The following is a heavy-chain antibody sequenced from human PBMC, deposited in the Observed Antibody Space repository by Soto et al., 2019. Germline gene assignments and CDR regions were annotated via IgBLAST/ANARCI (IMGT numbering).Heavy chain of an antibody. Sequence: ASVKVSCKASGYTFTSYDINWVRQATGQGLEWMGWMNPNSGNTGYAQKFQGRVTMTRNTSISTAYMELSSLRSEDTAVYYCARTSMILTGYTSHNWFDPWGQGTLVTVSS. CDR1: GYTFTSYD. J-gene: IGHJ5*02. CDR3: ARTSMILTGYTSHNWFDP. D-gene: IGHD3-9*01. V-gene: IGHV1-8*01. CDR2: MNPNSGNT.